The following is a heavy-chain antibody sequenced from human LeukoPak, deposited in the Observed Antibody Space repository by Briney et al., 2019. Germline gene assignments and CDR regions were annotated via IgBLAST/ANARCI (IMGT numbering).Heavy chain of an antibody. J-gene: IGHJ1*01. Sequence: SETLSLTCTVSGGSINSYYWSWIRQPPGKGLEWVGYIYSSGSTKYNPSLQSRVSISVDTSKNQFSLELSSVTAEDTAVYYCARLDYYDNWGQGTLVTVSS. V-gene: IGHV4-59*08. CDR3: ARLDYYDN. CDR2: IYSSGST. D-gene: IGHD3-22*01. CDR1: GGSINSYY.